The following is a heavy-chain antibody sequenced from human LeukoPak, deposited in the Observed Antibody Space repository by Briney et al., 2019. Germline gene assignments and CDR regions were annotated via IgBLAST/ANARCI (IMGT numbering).Heavy chain of an antibody. CDR3: ARDLGAPGRYFDWLLSASKVLGY. D-gene: IGHD3-9*01. CDR2: NSAYNGNT. V-gene: IGHV1-18*01. CDR1: GYTFTSYG. J-gene: IGHJ4*02. Sequence: ASVKVSCKASGYTFTSYGISWVRLAAGQGLEWMGCNSAYNGNTNYAQKLQGRVTMTTDTSTSTAYMELRSLRSDDTAVYYCARDLGAPGRYFDWLLSASKVLGYWGQGTLVTVSS.